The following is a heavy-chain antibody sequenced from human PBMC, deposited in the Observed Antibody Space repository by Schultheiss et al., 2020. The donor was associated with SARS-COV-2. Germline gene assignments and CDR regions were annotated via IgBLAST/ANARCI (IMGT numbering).Heavy chain of an antibody. CDR2: TWYDGSNK. CDR1: GFTFSTYG. Sequence: GESLKISCAASGFTFSTYGMHWVRQAPGKGLEWVAVTWYDGSNKYYADSVKGRFTISRDNAKNSLYLQMNSLRAEDTAVYYCARVKSFYPQRYNWFDPWGQGTLVTVSS. CDR3: ARVKSFYPQRYNWFDP. V-gene: IGHV3-33*01. J-gene: IGHJ5*02. D-gene: IGHD1-1*01.